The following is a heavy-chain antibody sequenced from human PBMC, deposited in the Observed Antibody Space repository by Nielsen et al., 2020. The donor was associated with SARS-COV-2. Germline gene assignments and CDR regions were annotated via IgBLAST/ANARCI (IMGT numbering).Heavy chain of an antibody. V-gene: IGHV3-33*01. CDR1: GFTFSSYG. CDR3: ARDRRYSSGPLDY. CDR2: IWYDGSNK. J-gene: IGHJ4*02. Sequence: GGSLRLSCAASGFTFSSYGMHWVRQAPGKGLEWVAVIWYDGSNKYYADSVKGRFTISRDNSKNTLYLQMNSLGAEDTAVYYCARDRRYSSGPLDYWGQGTLVTVSS. D-gene: IGHD6-19*01.